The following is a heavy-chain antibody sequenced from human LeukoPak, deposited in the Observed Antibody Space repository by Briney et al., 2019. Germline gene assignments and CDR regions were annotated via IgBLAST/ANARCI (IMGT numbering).Heavy chain of an antibody. J-gene: IGHJ4*02. Sequence: SETLSLTCTVSGDSISSGDYYWSWIRQPAGKGLEWIGRISSSGSTNYNPSPKSRVTISVDTSKNQFSLKMSSVTAADTAVYYCARDGYSGNDGLWGQGTLVTVSS. D-gene: IGHD5-12*01. CDR3: ARDGYSGNDGL. CDR2: ISSSGST. V-gene: IGHV4-61*02. CDR1: GDSISSGDYY.